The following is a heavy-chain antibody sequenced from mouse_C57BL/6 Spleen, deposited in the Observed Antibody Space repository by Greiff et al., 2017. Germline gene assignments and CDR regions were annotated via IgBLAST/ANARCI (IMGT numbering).Heavy chain of an antibody. D-gene: IGHD2-3*01. CDR3: ARHMMVIPYAMDY. Sequence: VKLVESGPGLVAPSQSLSITCTVSGFSLTSYAISWVRQPPGKGLEWLGVIWTGGGTNYNSALKSRLSISKDNSKSQVFLKMNSLQTDDTARYYCARHMMVIPYAMDYWGQGTSVTVSS. CDR1: GFSLTSYA. V-gene: IGHV2-9-1*01. CDR2: IWTGGGT. J-gene: IGHJ4*01.